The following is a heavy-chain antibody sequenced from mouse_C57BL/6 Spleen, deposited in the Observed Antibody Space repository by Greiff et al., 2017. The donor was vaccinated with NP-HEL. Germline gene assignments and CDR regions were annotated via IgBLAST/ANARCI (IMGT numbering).Heavy chain of an antibody. CDR1: GFTFTDYY. Sequence: EVQGVESGGGLVQPGGSLSLSCAASGFTFTDYYMSWVRQPPGKALEWLGFIRNKANGYTTEYSASVKGRFTISRDNSQSILYLQMNALRAEDSATYYCARSGYGGAMDYWGQGTSVTVSS. V-gene: IGHV7-3*01. CDR2: IRNKANGYTT. CDR3: ARSGYGGAMDY. J-gene: IGHJ4*01. D-gene: IGHD3-2*02.